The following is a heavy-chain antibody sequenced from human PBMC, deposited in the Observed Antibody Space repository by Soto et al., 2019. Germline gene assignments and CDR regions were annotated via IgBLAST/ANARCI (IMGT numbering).Heavy chain of an antibody. CDR2: IYYAGTT. D-gene: IGHD3-22*01. CDR1: DGSISPYY. CDR3: ARLGGYYQALDS. Sequence: SATLSLTCTVSDGSISPYYWSWIRQPPGKGLEWIGYIYYAGTTTYNPSLKSRVSISVDTSKNEVSLKLTSVTAADTAVYYCARLGGYYQALDSWGQGTVVTVS. J-gene: IGHJ4*02. V-gene: IGHV4-59*08.